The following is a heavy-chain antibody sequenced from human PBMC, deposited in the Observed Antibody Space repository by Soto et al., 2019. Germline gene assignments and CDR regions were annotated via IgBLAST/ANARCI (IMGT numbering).Heavy chain of an antibody. D-gene: IGHD2-2*01. Sequence: GGSLRLSCAASGFPFRNFAMAWVRQAPGKGLEWVSIISNSGSSTYHGDSVKGRFTTSRDNSKGTLSLHMRGVRIDDTAVYFCARADLLWGSFDLWGQGTLVTVSS. J-gene: IGHJ4*02. V-gene: IGHV3-23*05. CDR3: ARADLLWGSFDL. CDR2: ISNSGSST. CDR1: GFPFRNFA.